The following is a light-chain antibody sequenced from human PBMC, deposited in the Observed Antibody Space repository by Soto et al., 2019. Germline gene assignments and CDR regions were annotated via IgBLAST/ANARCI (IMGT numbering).Light chain of an antibody. Sequence: QSALTQPRSVSGSPGQSVTSSCTGTSSDVGGYNYVSWYQHHPGKAPKLMIYDVTKRPSGVRDRFSASKSGNTASLTISGLQAEDEADYYCCSYAGSYTYVFGTGTKVTV. CDR1: SSDVGGYNY. J-gene: IGLJ1*01. CDR3: CSYAGSYTYV. CDR2: DVT. V-gene: IGLV2-11*01.